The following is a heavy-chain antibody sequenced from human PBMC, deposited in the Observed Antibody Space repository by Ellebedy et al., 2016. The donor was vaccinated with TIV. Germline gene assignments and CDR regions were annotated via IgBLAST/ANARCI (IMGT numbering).Heavy chain of an antibody. D-gene: IGHD5-12*01. CDR2: INHSGST. CDR1: GGSISSYY. Sequence: SETLSLTCTVSGGSISSYYWSWIRQPPGKGLEWIGEINHSGSTNYNPSLKSRVTVSVDTSKNQFSLKLSSVTAADTAVYYCARGRYSGYDWWGQGTLVTVSS. CDR3: ARGRYSGYDW. J-gene: IGHJ4*02. V-gene: IGHV4-34*01.